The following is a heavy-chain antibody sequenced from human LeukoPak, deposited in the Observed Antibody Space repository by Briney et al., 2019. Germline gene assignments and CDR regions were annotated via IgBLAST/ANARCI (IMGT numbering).Heavy chain of an antibody. CDR2: ISSSGSTI. CDR1: GFTFSSYE. CDR3: AAGLVLWFGEPPPPSWFDP. V-gene: IGHV3-48*03. J-gene: IGHJ5*02. Sequence: GSLRLSCAASGFTFSSYEMNWVRQAPGRGVEWVSYISSSGSTIYYADSVKGRFTISRDNAKNSLYLQMNSLRAEDTAVYYCAAGLVLWFGEPPPPSWFDPWGQGTLVTVSS. D-gene: IGHD3-10*01.